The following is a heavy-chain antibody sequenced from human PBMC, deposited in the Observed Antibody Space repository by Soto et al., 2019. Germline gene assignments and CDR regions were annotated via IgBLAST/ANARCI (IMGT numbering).Heavy chain of an antibody. D-gene: IGHD3-10*01. V-gene: IGHV3-73*01. J-gene: IGHJ6*03. Sequence: GGSLRLSCAASGFTFSGSAMHWVRQASGKGLEWVGRIRSKANSYATAYAASVKGRFTISRDDSKNTAYLQMNSLKTEDTAVYYCTRRSYGSGVPSYYYYMDVWGKGTTVTVSS. CDR3: TRRSYGSGVPSYYYYMDV. CDR2: IRSKANSYAT. CDR1: GFTFSGSA.